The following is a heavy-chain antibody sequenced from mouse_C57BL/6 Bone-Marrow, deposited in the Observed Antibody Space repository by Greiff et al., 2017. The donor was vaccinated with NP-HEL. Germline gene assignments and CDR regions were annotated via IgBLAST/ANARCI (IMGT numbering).Heavy chain of an antibody. CDR1: GYTFTEYT. J-gene: IGHJ1*03. V-gene: IGHV1-62-2*01. CDR3: ARDEDYSDYYWYFDV. Sequence: VQLQQSGAELVKPGASVKLSCKASGYTFTEYTIHWVKQRSGQGLEWIGWFYPGSGSIKYNEKFKDKATLTADKSSSTVYMELSRLTSEDSAVEFGARDEDYSDYYWYFDVWGTGTTVTVSS. CDR2: FYPGSGSI. D-gene: IGHD2-12*01.